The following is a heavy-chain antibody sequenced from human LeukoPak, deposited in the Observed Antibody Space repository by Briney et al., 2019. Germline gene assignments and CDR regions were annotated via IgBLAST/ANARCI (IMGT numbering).Heavy chain of an antibody. J-gene: IGHJ4*02. CDR3: AKYSSGYPYPDY. CDR2: IYPTDSDT. CDR1: GYSFTNYW. V-gene: IGHV5-51*01. Sequence: GESLKISCKGSGYSFTNYWIAWVRQMPGKGLEWMGIIYPTDSDTTYTPSFQGLVTISADKSISTAYLQWNTLQASDTAMYYCAKYSSGYPYPDYWGQGTLVTVSS. D-gene: IGHD3-22*01.